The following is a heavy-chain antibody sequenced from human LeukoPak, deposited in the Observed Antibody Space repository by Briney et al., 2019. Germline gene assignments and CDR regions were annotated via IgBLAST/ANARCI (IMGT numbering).Heavy chain of an antibody. J-gene: IGHJ5*02. CDR3: AKSERFDP. V-gene: IGHV3-23*01. D-gene: IGHD1-1*01. CDR1: GFTFWNYA. Sequence: GGSLSLSCSASGFTFWNYAMSWVRQAPGKGLEWVSTIGGSGAATKYADSVKGRFTISRDNSKNTVDLQMNSLRGDDTAVYYCAKSERFDPWGQGTLVTVSS. CDR2: IGGSGAAT.